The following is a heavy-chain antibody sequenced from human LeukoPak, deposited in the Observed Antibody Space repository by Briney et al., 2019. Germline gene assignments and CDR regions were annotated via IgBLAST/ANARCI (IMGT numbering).Heavy chain of an antibody. J-gene: IGHJ6*03. CDR3: ARVPDTAMPFYYYYMDV. CDR1: GGSISSYY. V-gene: IGHV4-59*01. CDR2: IYYSGST. Sequence: SETLSLACTVSGGSISSYYWSWIRQPPGKGLEWIGYIYYSGSTNYNPSLKSRVTISVDTSKNQFSLKLSSVTAADTAVYYCARVPDTAMPFYYYYMDVWGKGTTVTVSS. D-gene: IGHD5-18*01.